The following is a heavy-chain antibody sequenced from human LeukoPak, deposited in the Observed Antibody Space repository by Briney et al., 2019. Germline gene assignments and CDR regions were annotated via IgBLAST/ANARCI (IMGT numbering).Heavy chain of an antibody. Sequence: SVKVSCKASGGTFSSYAISWVRQAPGQGLELMGGIIPIFGTANYAQKFQGRVTITADKSTSTAYMELSSLRSEDTAVYYCARIYGSGSLYYFDYWGQGTLVTVSS. CDR3: ARIYGSGSLYYFDY. D-gene: IGHD3-10*01. CDR1: GGTFSSYA. CDR2: IIPIFGTA. J-gene: IGHJ4*02. V-gene: IGHV1-69*06.